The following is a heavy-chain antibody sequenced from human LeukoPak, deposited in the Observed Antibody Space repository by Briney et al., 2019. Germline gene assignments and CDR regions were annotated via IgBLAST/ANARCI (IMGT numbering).Heavy chain of an antibody. V-gene: IGHV3-7*01. Sequence: GGSLRLSCAASGFIFSSHGMNWVRQAPGKGLEWVANIKKDGSEKYYVDSVEGRFTISRDNAKNSLYLQMNSLRAEDTAVYYCARSSIDGYNLIDAFDIWGQGTMVTVSS. CDR2: IKKDGSEK. J-gene: IGHJ3*02. D-gene: IGHD5-24*01. CDR3: ARSSIDGYNLIDAFDI. CDR1: GFIFSSHG.